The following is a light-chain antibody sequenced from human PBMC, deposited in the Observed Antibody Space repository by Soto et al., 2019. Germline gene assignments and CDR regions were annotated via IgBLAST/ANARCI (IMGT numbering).Light chain of an antibody. Sequence: EIVLTHSPATLSVSPGARATLSCRASQSVGSDLAWYQQKPGQAPRLLIFGASTRATGIPARFSGGGSGTEFTLTISRLEPEDLAVYYCQQYGSLVTFGQGTKVDTK. J-gene: IGKJ1*01. V-gene: IGKV3-15*01. CDR1: QSVGSD. CDR3: QQYGSLVT. CDR2: GAS.